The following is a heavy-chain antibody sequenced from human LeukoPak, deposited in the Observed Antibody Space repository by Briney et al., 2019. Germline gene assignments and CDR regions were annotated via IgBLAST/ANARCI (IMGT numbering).Heavy chain of an antibody. D-gene: IGHD6-13*01. J-gene: IGHJ4*02. CDR3: ARGIADPYSFDS. CDR1: GGSINFYY. V-gene: IGHV4-4*07. CDR2: IYSTGST. Sequence: SETLSLTCTVSGGSINFYYWSWIRQPAGKGLEWIGRIYSTGSTNYSPSLKSRVTMSVDKSKNQFSLNLSSVTAGDTAVYYCARGIADPYSFDSWGQGTLVTVSS.